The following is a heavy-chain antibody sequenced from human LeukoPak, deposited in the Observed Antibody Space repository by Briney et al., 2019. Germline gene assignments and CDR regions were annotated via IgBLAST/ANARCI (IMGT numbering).Heavy chain of an antibody. CDR2: IYYSGST. V-gene: IGHV4-59*01. Sequence: SETLSLTCTVSGGSISSYYWSWIRQPPGKGLEWIGYIYYSGSTNYNPSLESRVTISVDTSKNQFSLKLSSVTAADTAVYYCARGGMAFDYWGQGTLVTVSS. D-gene: IGHD3-16*01. J-gene: IGHJ4*02. CDR3: ARGGMAFDY. CDR1: GGSISSYY.